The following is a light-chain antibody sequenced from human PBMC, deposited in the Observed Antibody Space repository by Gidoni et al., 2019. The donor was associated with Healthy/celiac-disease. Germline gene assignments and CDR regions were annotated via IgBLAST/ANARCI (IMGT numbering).Light chain of an antibody. CDR1: RSDVGGYNY. V-gene: IGLV2-14*01. J-gene: IGLJ2*01. CDR3: SSYTSSSTLVV. CDR2: EVS. Sequence: QSALTQPASVSGSPGQSITISCTGTRSDVGGYNYVSCYQQHPGKAPKLMIYEVSTRPSGVSNRFSGSKSGNTASLTISGLQAEDEADYYCSSYTSSSTLVVFGGGTKLTVL.